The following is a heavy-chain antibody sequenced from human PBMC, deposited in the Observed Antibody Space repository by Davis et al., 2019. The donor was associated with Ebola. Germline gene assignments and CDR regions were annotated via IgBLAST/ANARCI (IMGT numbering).Heavy chain of an antibody. Sequence: PGGSLRLSCAASGFTFSGSAMHWVRQASGKGLEWVGRIRSKANSYATAYAASVKGRFTISRDDSKNTAYLQMNSLKTEDTAVYYCTIAAVWGSYRNYYYGMDVWGQGTTVTVSS. CDR2: IRSKANSYAT. CDR3: TIAAVWGSYRNYYYGMDV. CDR1: GFTFSGSA. V-gene: IGHV3-73*01. D-gene: IGHD3-16*02. J-gene: IGHJ6*02.